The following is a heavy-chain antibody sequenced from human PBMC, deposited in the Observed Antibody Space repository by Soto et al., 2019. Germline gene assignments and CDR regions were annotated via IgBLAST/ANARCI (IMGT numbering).Heavy chain of an antibody. CDR3: ARVRYTWFDP. Sequence: QIQLVQSGAEVKKPGASVKVSCKTSGYTFTSYSITWVRQAPGQGLEWMGWISAYNGNTNNAQNLQGRVTMTTDTSTSTASMELTSLRSDDTAVYYCARVRYTWFDPWGQGTLVTVSS. J-gene: IGHJ5*02. V-gene: IGHV1-18*04. CDR1: GYTFTSYS. CDR2: ISAYNGNT.